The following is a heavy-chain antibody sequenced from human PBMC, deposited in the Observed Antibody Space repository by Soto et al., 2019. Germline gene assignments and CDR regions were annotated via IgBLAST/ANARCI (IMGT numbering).Heavy chain of an antibody. CDR1: GFTFSNYW. CDR3: AGSSGPNWFAP. V-gene: IGHV3-74*01. D-gene: IGHD3-22*01. Sequence: EVQLVESGGGLVQPGGSLTLSCAASGFTFSNYWMHWVRQAPGKGPVWVSRIYSDGSTTSYADSVKGRFTISRDNAKNTLYLQMNSLRVEDTAVYYCAGSSGPNWFAPWGQGTLVTVSP. J-gene: IGHJ5*02. CDR2: IYSDGSTT.